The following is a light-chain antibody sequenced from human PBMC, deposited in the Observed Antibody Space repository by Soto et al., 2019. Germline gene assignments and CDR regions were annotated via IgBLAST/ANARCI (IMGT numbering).Light chain of an antibody. Sequence: DIQITQSPSSLSASVGDRVTITCRASQGIDNYLNWYQQKPGKPPNLLIYAASSLQSGVPSRFSGSGYGTDFTLTISTXQPEDFATYYCQQTNSPPLAFGGGTKVDSK. CDR1: QGIDNY. CDR2: AAS. CDR3: QQTNSPPLA. J-gene: IGKJ4*01. V-gene: IGKV1-39*01.